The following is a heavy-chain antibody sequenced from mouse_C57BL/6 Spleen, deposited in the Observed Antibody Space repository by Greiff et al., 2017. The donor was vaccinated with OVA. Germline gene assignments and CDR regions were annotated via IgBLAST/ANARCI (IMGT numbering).Heavy chain of an antibody. J-gene: IGHJ4*01. CDR1: GYSITSGYY. CDR3: ARARYGSSDYYAMDY. V-gene: IGHV3-6*01. D-gene: IGHD1-1*01. Sequence: DVQLQESGPGLVKPSQSLSLTCSVTGYSITSGYYWNWIRQFPGNKLEWMGYISYDGSNNYNPSLKNRISITRDTSKNQFFLKLNSVTTEDTATYYCARARYGSSDYYAMDYWGQGTSVTVSS. CDR2: ISYDGSN.